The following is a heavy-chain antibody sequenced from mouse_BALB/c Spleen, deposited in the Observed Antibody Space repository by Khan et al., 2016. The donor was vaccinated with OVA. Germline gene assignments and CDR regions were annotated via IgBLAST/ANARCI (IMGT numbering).Heavy chain of an antibody. CDR3: ARGNYYGSNSWFAY. Sequence: VQLQESGPELKKPGETVKISCKASGYTFTNYGINWVKQAPGKGLKWMGWINTNTGEPTYAEEFKGRFAFSLETSASTAYLQLNNLKNEDTAKYFCARGNYYGSNSWFAYWGQGTLVTVSA. CDR2: INTNTGEP. D-gene: IGHD1-1*01. J-gene: IGHJ3*01. CDR1: GYTFTNYG. V-gene: IGHV9-3*02.